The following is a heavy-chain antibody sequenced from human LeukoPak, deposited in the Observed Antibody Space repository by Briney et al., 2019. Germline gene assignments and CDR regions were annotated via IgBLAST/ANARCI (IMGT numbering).Heavy chain of an antibody. V-gene: IGHV3-21*01. J-gene: IGHJ4*02. CDR1: GFTFSSYS. D-gene: IGHD3-10*01. Sequence: GGSLKLSCAASGFTFSSYSMNWVRQAPGKGLEWVSSISSSSSYIYYADSVKGRFTISRDNAKNSLYLQMNSLRAEDTAVYYCARDLSRSTYYGSGSYYSDSDYWGQGTLVTVSS. CDR3: ARDLSRSTYYGSGSYYSDSDY. CDR2: ISSSSSYI.